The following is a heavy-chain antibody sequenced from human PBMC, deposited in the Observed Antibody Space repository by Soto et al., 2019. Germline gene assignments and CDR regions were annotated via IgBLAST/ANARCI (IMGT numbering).Heavy chain of an antibody. V-gene: IGHV3-53*01. CDR1: GLSVSGDS. J-gene: IGHJ3*02. CDR3: ARDYGDYGLVFDI. D-gene: IGHD4-17*01. Sequence: EVQLVQSGGDLVQPGGSMRLSCAASGLSVSGDSMTWVRQAPGKGLEWVSMTYSGGPTDYADSVKGRFTISVDKSKNTLYLPMHSLRVDDTAVYYCARDYGDYGLVFDIWGQGTMVTVSS. CDR2: TYSGGPT.